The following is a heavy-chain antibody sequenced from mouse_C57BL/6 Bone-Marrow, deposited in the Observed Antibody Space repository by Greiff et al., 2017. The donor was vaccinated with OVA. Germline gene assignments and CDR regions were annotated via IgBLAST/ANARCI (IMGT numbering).Heavy chain of an antibody. V-gene: IGHV1-76*01. Sequence: QVQLKQSGAELVRPGASVKLSCKASGYTFTDYYINWVKQRPGQGLEWIARIYPGSGNTYYNEKFKGKATLTAEKSSSTAYMQLSSLTSEDSAVYFCARGSHWYFDVWGTGTTVTVSS. CDR3: ARGSHWYFDV. CDR1: GYTFTDYY. J-gene: IGHJ1*03. CDR2: IYPGSGNT.